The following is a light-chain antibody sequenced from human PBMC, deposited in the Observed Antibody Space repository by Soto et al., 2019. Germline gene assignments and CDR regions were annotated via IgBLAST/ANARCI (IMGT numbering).Light chain of an antibody. CDR2: DVS. CDR1: SSDVGAYNF. V-gene: IGLV2-14*03. Sequence: QSALTQPASVSGSPGQSITISCTGTSSDVGAYNFVSWYQQHPGKVPKLMIFDVSSRPSGVSDRFSGSKSGNTASLTISGXXXXXXXXYYCSSYTSSSTHVFGSGTKLTVL. CDR3: SSYTSSSTHV. J-gene: IGLJ1*01.